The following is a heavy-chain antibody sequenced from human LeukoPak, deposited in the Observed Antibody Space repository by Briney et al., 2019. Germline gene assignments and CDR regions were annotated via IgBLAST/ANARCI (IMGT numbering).Heavy chain of an antibody. CDR1: GFTFSSYA. D-gene: IGHD2-2*01. J-gene: IGHJ6*03. CDR3: ARGGYQPYYYMDV. Sequence: PGGSLRLSCVASGFTFSSYAMNWVRQAPGKGLEWVSSISSSSGYIFYADSVKGRFTISRDNSKKIVYLQMDSLRVDDTAVYYCARGGYQPYYYMDVWGTGTTVTVSS. V-gene: IGHV3-21*01. CDR2: ISSSSGYI.